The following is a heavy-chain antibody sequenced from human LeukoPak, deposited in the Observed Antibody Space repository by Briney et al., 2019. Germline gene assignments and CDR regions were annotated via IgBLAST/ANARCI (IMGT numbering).Heavy chain of an antibody. CDR2: INHSGRT. CDR3: ARVGQYYGSGSYYNVFRGDEHLLGYYYYYMDG. J-gene: IGHJ6*03. D-gene: IGHD3-10*01. CDR1: GDSFRGYY. V-gene: IGHV4-34*01. Sequence: PSETLSLTCGVYGDSFRGYYWSWVRQPPGKGLGWIGEINHSGRTHYKASLKSRVTISVDTSQNQFSLKLSCVTAADTAVYYCARVGQYYGSGSYYNVFRGDEHLLGYYYYYMDGWGKGTTVTVSS.